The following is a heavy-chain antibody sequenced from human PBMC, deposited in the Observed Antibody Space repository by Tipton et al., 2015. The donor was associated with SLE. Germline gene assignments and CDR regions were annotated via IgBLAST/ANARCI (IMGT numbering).Heavy chain of an antibody. D-gene: IGHD6-6*01. Sequence: TLSLTCTVSGGSISSGGYYWSWIRQPPGKGLEWIGYIYYSGSTNYNPSLKSRVTISVDTSKNQFSLKLSSVTAADTAVYYCARAVEKLVPPDYWGQGTLVTVSS. CDR2: IYYSGST. V-gene: IGHV4-61*08. CDR3: ARAVEKLVPPDY. J-gene: IGHJ4*02. CDR1: GGSISSGGYY.